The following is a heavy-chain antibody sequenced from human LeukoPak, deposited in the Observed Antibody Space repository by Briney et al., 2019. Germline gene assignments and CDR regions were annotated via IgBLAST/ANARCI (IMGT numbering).Heavy chain of an antibody. Sequence: GGSLRLSCAASGFTFSSYGMHWVRQAPGKGLEWVAFKRYDGSNKSYADSVKGRFTISRDNSKNTLYLQMNSLRAEDTAMYYCAKVPTVYCSSTSCYVFDYWGQGTLVTVSS. CDR3: AKVPTVYCSSTSCYVFDY. CDR2: KRYDGSNK. CDR1: GFTFSSYG. J-gene: IGHJ4*02. V-gene: IGHV3-30*02. D-gene: IGHD2-2*01.